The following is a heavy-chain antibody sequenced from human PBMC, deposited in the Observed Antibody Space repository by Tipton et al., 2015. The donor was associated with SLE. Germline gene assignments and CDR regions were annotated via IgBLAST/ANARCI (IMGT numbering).Heavy chain of an antibody. J-gene: IGHJ4*02. CDR1: GFTFSDHW. Sequence: SLRLSCVASGFTFSDHWVSWVRQAPGKGLEWVSSISSRADFTYYADSVKGRFTISRANSKNTLFLQMNSLRAEDTAIYYCAKNRGAAPWYPFDYWGQGTLVTVSS. CDR3: AKNRGAAPWYPFDY. D-gene: IGHD6-13*01. V-gene: IGHV3-23*01. CDR2: ISSRADFT.